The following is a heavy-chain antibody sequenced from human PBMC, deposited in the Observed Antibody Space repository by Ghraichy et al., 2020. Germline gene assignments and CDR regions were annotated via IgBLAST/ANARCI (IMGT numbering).Heavy chain of an antibody. CDR3: ARRSDCSSSNCYNYFGTDV. Sequence: SETLSLTCTISGGSISSTSYYWGWVRQPPGKGLEWIGSIYYDGSTHYNPSLKSRITISVDTSKNQFSLKLSSVTAADTAVYYCARRSDCSSSNCYNYFGTDVWGKGTAVTVSS. CDR1: GGSISSTSYY. J-gene: IGHJ6*04. CDR2: IYYDGST. D-gene: IGHD2-2*02. V-gene: IGHV4-39*01.